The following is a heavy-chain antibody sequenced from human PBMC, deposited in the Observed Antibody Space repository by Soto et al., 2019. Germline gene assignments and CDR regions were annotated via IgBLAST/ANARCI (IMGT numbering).Heavy chain of an antibody. CDR3: ARSRYSGGLFDS. Sequence: PSQTLSLTCAISGDSVSSNIAAWNWIRQSPSRGLEWLGRTYYRSKWYDDYAVSLKSRMTITPDTSKNQFSLQLSSVTPEDTAVYYCARSRYSGGLFDSWGHGALVTVSS. V-gene: IGHV6-1*01. D-gene: IGHD2-15*01. J-gene: IGHJ5*01. CDR1: GDSVSSNIAA. CDR2: TYYRSKWYD.